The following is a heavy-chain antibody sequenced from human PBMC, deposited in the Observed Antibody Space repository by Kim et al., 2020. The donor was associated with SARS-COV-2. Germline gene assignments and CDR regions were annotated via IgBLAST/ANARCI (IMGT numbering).Heavy chain of an antibody. J-gene: IGHJ6*02. Sequence: SETLSLTCAVYGGSFSGYYWSWIRQPPGKGLEWIGEINHSGSTNYNPSLKSRVTISVDTSKNQFSLKLSSVTAADTAVYYCARGGGYDYVWGSYRYYGMDVWGQGTTVTVSS. V-gene: IGHV4-34*01. CDR1: GGSFSGYY. D-gene: IGHD3-16*02. CDR3: ARGGGYDYVWGSYRYYGMDV. CDR2: INHSGST.